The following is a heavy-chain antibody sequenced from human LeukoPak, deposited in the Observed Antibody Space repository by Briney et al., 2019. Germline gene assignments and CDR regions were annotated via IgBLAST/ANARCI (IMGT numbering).Heavy chain of an antibody. V-gene: IGHV3-21*01. CDR1: GFTFSSYN. J-gene: IGHJ6*03. CDR2: ISSSGSYI. CDR3: ARELVGWNYFYYYYMDV. Sequence: GGSLRLSCAASGFTFSSYNVNWVRQAPGKGLEWVSSISSSGSYIYYSDSVKGRFTISRDNAKNSLYLQMNSLRAEGTAVYFCARELVGWNYFYYYYMDVWGKGTTVTGSS. D-gene: IGHD6-6*01.